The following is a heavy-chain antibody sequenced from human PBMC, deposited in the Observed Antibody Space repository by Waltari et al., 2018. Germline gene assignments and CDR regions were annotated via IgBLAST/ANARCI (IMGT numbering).Heavy chain of an antibody. CDR2: IYYSGST. D-gene: IGHD3-10*01. J-gene: IGHJ3*02. V-gene: IGHV4-39*07. Sequence: QLQLQESGPGLVKPSETLSLTCTVSGGSISSSSYYWGWIRQPQGKGLEWIGSIYYSGSTDYNPSLKSRVTISVDTSKNQFSLKLSSVTAADTAVYYCRRWSGGAFDIWGQGTMVTVSS. CDR1: GGSISSSSYY. CDR3: RRWSGGAFDI.